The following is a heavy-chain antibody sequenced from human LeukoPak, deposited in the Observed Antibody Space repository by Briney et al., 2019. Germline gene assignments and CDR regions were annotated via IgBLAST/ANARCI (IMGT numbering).Heavy chain of an antibody. J-gene: IGHJ6*03. V-gene: IGHV5-51*01. D-gene: IGHD6-19*01. CDR3: ARSSGWYGGYYYYYMDV. Sequence: GESLKISCKGSGYSFTSYWIGWVRQMPGKGLEWMGIIYPGDSDTRYSPSFQGQVTISADESISTAYLQWSSLKASDTALYYCARSSGWYGGYYYYYMDVWGKGTTVTVSS. CDR1: GYSFTSYW. CDR2: IYPGDSDT.